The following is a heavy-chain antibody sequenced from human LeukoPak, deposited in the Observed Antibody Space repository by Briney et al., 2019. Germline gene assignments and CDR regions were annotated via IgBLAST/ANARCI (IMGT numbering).Heavy chain of an antibody. CDR3: VRAPFHQTISGAVKPLRFDY. J-gene: IGHJ4*02. CDR1: GFTFSDYY. D-gene: IGHD3-3*01. CDR2: ISSRSTAI. Sequence: KPGGSLRLSCAASGFTFSDYYMNWIRQAAGNGLEWLSYISSRSTAIYYADSVKGRFTISRDNAKNSLYRQMSSLRVEDTAVYYCVRAPFHQTISGAVKPLRFDYWGQGILVTVSS. V-gene: IGHV3-11*01.